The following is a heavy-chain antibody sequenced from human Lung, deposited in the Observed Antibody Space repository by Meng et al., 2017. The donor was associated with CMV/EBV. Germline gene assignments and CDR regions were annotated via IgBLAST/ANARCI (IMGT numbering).Heavy chain of an antibody. CDR2: INPSGGST. V-gene: IGHV1-46*01. CDR1: GYTFTSYY. CDR3: ARLGYYDSSPLGDYFDY. J-gene: IGHJ4*02. Sequence: SXXVSXXASGYTFTSYYMHWVRQAPGQGLEWMGIINPSGGSTSYAQKFQGRVTMTRDTSTSTVYMELSSLRSEDTAVYYCARLGYYDSSPLGDYFDYWGQGXLVSLL. D-gene: IGHD3-22*01.